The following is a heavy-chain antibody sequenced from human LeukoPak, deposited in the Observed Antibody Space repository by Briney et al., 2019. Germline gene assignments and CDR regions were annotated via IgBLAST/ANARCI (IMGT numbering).Heavy chain of an antibody. D-gene: IGHD3-22*01. CDR2: IRYDGSD. CDR1: GFTFSNYG. Sequence: GGSLRLSCAASGFTFSNYGMHWVRQAPGKGLEWVAFIRYDGSDNYADSVKGRFTISRDNAKNSLYLQMNSLRAEDTAVYYCARVVVVNLPPVGYFDYWGQGTLVTVSS. CDR3: ARVVVVNLPPVGYFDY. V-gene: IGHV3-30*02. J-gene: IGHJ4*02.